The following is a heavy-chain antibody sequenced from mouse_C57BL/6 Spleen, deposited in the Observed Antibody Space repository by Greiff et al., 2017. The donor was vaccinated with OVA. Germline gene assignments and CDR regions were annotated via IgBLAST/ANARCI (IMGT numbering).Heavy chain of an antibody. Sequence: QVQLQQPGAELVMPGASVKLSCKASGYTFTSYWMHWVKQRPGQGLEWIGEIDPSDSYTNYNQKFKGKSTLTVDKSSSTAYMQLSSLTSEDSAVYYCARWGSNYGGDYWGQGTTLTVSS. J-gene: IGHJ2*01. CDR1: GYTFTSYW. D-gene: IGHD2-5*01. CDR3: ARWGSNYGGDY. V-gene: IGHV1-69*01. CDR2: IDPSDSYT.